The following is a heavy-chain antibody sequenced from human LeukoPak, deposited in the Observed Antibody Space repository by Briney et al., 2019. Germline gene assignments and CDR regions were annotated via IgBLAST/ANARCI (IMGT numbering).Heavy chain of an antibody. V-gene: IGHV4-59*12. J-gene: IGHJ6*03. CDR3: ARGRGWPNYYYYYYMDV. D-gene: IGHD2-15*01. Sequence: SETLSLTCTVSGGSISNYYWSWIRQPPGKGLEWIGYIYYSGSTNYNPSLKSRVTISVDTSKNQFSLKLSSVTAADTAVYYCARGRGWPNYYYYYYMDVWGKGTTVTVSS. CDR1: GGSISNYY. CDR2: IYYSGST.